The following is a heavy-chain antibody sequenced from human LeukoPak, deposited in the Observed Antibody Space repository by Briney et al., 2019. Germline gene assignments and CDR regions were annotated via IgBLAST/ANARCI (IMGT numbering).Heavy chain of an antibody. D-gene: IGHD2-2*01. V-gene: IGHV3-30*18. J-gene: IGHJ4*02. CDR2: ISYDGSNE. Sequence: GGSLRLSCAASQFTFSSYGMHWVRQAPGKGLEWVALISYDGSNEYYADSVKGRFTISRDNSKNTLYLQMNSLRDEDTAVYYCAKDYCSTTRCGMDSWGQGTLVTVSS. CDR3: AKDYCSTTRCGMDS. CDR1: QFTFSSYG.